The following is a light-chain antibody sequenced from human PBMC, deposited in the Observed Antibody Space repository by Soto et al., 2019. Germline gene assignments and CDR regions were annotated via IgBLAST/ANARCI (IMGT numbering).Light chain of an antibody. Sequence: EIVLTQSPATLSWSPGDRATISCRASQSVSTYLAWYQQKPGRAPRLLIYDASSRATGIPARFSGSGSGTDFTLTISSLEPEDFAVYYCQQRSNWPSTFGGGTKVEIK. CDR1: QSVSTY. V-gene: IGKV3-11*01. CDR3: QQRSNWPST. CDR2: DAS. J-gene: IGKJ4*01.